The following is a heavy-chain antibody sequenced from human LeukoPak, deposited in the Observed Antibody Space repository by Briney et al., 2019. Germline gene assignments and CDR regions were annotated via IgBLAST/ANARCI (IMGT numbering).Heavy chain of an antibody. CDR1: GFSLSTSGVS. D-gene: IGHD3-22*01. CDR3: ARAVGGYYGWSYFDY. CDR2: IYYSGST. Sequence: SGPALVKPTQTLTLTCACSGFSLSTSGVSVSWIRQTPGKALEWLGYIYYSGSTYYNPSLKSRVTISVDTSKNQFSLKLSSVTAADTAVYYCARAVGGYYGWSYFDYWGQGTLVTVSS. J-gene: IGHJ4*02. V-gene: IGHV4-30-4*07.